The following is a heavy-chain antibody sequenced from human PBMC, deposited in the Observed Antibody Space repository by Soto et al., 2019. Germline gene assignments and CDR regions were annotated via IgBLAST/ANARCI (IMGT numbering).Heavy chain of an antibody. CDR2: ISSYNDNT. CDR1: GYTFTSYG. D-gene: IGHD2-2*01. Sequence: ASVKVSCKGSGYTFTSYGITWVRQAPGQGLEWMGWISSYNDNTNYAQKVQGRVTLTTDTSTSTTYMELRSLRSDDTAVYYCARGPRYCSTTTCFSGVTWFDPWGQGTMVTASS. CDR3: ARGPRYCSTTTCFSGVTWFDP. V-gene: IGHV1-18*04. J-gene: IGHJ5*02.